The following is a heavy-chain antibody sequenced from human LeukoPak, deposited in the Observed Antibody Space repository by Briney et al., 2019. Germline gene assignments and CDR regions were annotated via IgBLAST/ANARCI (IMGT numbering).Heavy chain of an antibody. D-gene: IGHD4-17*01. J-gene: IGHJ4*02. CDR2: ISSSSSYI. Sequence: GGSLRLSCAASGFTFSSYEMNWVRQAPGKGLEWVSSISSSSSYIYYADSVKGRFTISRDNAKNSLYLQMNSLRAEDTAVYYCARDTSGGDYLFDYWGQGTLVTVSS. CDR3: ARDTSGGDYLFDY. CDR1: GFTFSSYE. V-gene: IGHV3-21*01.